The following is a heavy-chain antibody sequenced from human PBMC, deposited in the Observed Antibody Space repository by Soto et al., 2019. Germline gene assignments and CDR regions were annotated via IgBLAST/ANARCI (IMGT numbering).Heavy chain of an antibody. J-gene: IGHJ4*02. CDR2: MNPSNGNT. CDR3: ARRKERSGPHYFDY. CDR1: GYTFTSYG. V-gene: IGHV1-8*02. Sequence: GASVKVSCKASGYTFTSYGISWVRQASGQGLEWMGWMNPSNGNTGYAQKFQGRVTMTRNTSISTVYMELSGLRPDDTAVYYCARRKERSGPHYFDYWGQGTRVTVSS. D-gene: IGHD6-25*01.